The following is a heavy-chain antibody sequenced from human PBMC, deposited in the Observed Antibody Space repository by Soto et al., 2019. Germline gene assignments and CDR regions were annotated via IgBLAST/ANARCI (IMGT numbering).Heavy chain of an antibody. V-gene: IGHV1-2*04. CDR2: INPNSGGT. Sequence: ASVKVSCKASGYTFTGYYMHWLRQAPGQGLAWMGWINPNSGGTNYAQRFQRWVTMTRDTSISTAYMELSRLRSDDTAVYYCARECKSEGYGWRYYYYGIDGWGKGNRGTV. J-gene: IGHJ6*01. D-gene: IGHD3-10*01. CDR1: GYTFTGYY. CDR3: ARECKSEGYGWRYYYYGIDG.